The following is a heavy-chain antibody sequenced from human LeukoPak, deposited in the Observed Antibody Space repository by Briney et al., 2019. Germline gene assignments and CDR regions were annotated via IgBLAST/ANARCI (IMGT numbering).Heavy chain of an antibody. D-gene: IGHD3-10*01. CDR2: IWYDGSNK. CDR1: GFTFSSYG. Sequence: GRSLRLSCAASGFTFSSYGMHWVRQAPGKGLEWVAVIWYDGSNKYYADSVKGRFTISRDNSKNTLYLQMNSLGAEDTAVYYCAREDGSGSYHFDYWGQGTLVTVSS. V-gene: IGHV3-33*01. J-gene: IGHJ4*02. CDR3: AREDGSGSYHFDY.